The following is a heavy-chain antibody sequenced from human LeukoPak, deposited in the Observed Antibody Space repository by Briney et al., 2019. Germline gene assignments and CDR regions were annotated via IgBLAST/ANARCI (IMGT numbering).Heavy chain of an antibody. V-gene: IGHV5-10-1*01. CDR2: IDPSDSYT. CDR3: ATFEGNDAFDI. J-gene: IGHJ3*02. Sequence: GESLKISCKGSGYSFTSYWISCVRQMPGKGLEWMGRIDPSDSYTNYSPSFQGHVTISADKSISTAYLQWSSLKASDTAMYYCATFEGNDAFDIWGQGTMVTVSS. CDR1: GYSFTSYW.